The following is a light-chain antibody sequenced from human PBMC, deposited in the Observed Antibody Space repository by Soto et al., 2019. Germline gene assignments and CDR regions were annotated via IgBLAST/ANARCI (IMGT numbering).Light chain of an antibody. Sequence: IQLTQSPSSLSASVGDRVTITCRASQGISSYFAWYQQKPGKAPKVLIYAASTLQNGVPPRFSGSGSGTDFTLTISSLQSEDFAVYYCQQYNNWPRTFGQGTKVEIK. CDR1: QGISSY. V-gene: IGKV1-9*01. CDR3: QQYNNWPRT. J-gene: IGKJ1*01. CDR2: AAS.